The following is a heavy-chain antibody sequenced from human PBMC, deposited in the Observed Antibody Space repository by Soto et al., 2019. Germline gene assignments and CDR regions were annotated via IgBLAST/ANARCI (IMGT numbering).Heavy chain of an antibody. D-gene: IGHD3-22*01. Sequence: ASVKVSCKTSGYTFSAYYMHWVRQAPGQGLEWMGWINPKSGGTLYAQKFQGRVTMTRDTSISTAYMELSRLRSDDTAMNYCARGGTFSYDTSGYSVYWGQGTLVTVSS. CDR1: GYTFSAYY. CDR3: ARGGTFSYDTSGYSVY. V-gene: IGHV1-2*02. J-gene: IGHJ4*02. CDR2: INPKSGGT.